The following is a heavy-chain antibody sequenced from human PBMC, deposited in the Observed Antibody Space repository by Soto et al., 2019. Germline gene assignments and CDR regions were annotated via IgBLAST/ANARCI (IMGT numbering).Heavy chain of an antibody. J-gene: IGHJ6*02. V-gene: IGHV3-30*18. CDR3: AKTSRNSSSWYSYGMDV. CDR1: GFTFSSYG. Sequence: GGSLRLSCAASGFTFSSYGMHWVRQAPGKGLEWVAVITYDGSNKYYADSVKGRFTISRDNSENTLYLQMNSLRAEDTAVYYCAKTSRNSSSWYSYGMDVWGQGTTVTVSS. D-gene: IGHD6-13*01. CDR2: ITYDGSNK.